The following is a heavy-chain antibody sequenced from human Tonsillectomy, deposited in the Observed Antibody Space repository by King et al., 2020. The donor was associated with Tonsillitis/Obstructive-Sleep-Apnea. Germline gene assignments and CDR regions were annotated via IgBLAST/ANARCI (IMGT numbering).Heavy chain of an antibody. Sequence: VQLVESGGGLIQPGGSLRLSCAASGFSVSTNYMSWVRQAPGKGLEWVSVIYRGGNTYYADSVKGRFTISRDNSKNTLYLQMNSLRAEDTAVYYCARDVPPVREGGGQGTRVTVSS. J-gene: IGHJ4*02. CDR3: ARDVPPVREG. CDR1: GFSVSTNY. D-gene: IGHD4-17*01. CDR2: IYRGGNT. V-gene: IGHV3-53*01.